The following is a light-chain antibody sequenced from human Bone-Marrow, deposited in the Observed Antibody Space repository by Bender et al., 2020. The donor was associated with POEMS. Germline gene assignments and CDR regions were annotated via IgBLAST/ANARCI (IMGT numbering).Light chain of an antibody. CDR2: EDT. V-gene: IGLV2-23*01. Sequence: QSALTQPASVSGSPRQSITISCTGTSIDIGKYDYVSWFQHHPGKAPKLMIYEDTKRPSGVSNRFSGSKSGNTASLTISGLQAEDEADYYCCSYAGSYTWVFGGGTTLTVL. J-gene: IGLJ3*02. CDR3: CSYAGSYTWV. CDR1: SIDIGKYDY.